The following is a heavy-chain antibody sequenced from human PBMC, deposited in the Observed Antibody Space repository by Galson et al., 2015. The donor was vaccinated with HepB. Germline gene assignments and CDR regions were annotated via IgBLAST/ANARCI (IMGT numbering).Heavy chain of an antibody. V-gene: IGHV3-43*01. J-gene: IGHJ5*02. Sequence: SLRLSCAASGFTFDDYTMHWVRQAPGKGLEWVSLISWDGGSTYYADSVKGRFTISRDNSKNSLYLQMNSLRTEDTALYYCAKGGKGSFDPWGQGTLVTVSS. D-gene: IGHD3-10*01. CDR1: GFTFDDYT. CDR3: AKGGKGSFDP. CDR2: ISWDGGST.